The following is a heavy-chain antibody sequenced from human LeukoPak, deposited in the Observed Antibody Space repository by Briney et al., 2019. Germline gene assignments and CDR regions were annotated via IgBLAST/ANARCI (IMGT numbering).Heavy chain of an antibody. CDR1: GGSISSRSYY. CDR3: ARRLSSGWYIRWFDP. V-gene: IGHV4-39*07. Sequence: SETLSLTCTVSGGSISSRSYYWGWIRQPPGKGLEWIGSSYYSGSTYYNPSLKSRVTISVDTSKNQFSLKLSSVTAADTAVYYCARRLSSGWYIRWFDPWGQGTLVTASS. J-gene: IGHJ5*02. D-gene: IGHD6-19*01. CDR2: SYYSGST.